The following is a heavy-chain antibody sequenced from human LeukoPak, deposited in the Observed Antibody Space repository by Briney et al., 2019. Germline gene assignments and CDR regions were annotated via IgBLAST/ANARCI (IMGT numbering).Heavy chain of an antibody. J-gene: IGHJ4*02. D-gene: IGHD3-3*01. Sequence: PSETLSLTCTVSGDSINSYYWSWIRRPPGKGLEWIGYTSNSGSTDYNASLKSRVTISVDTSKNQFSLKLSSVTAADTAVYYCASTPYYDFWSGYIRFDYWGQGTLVTVSS. V-gene: IGHV4-59*12. CDR2: TSNSGST. CDR1: GDSINSYY. CDR3: ASTPYYDFWSGYIRFDY.